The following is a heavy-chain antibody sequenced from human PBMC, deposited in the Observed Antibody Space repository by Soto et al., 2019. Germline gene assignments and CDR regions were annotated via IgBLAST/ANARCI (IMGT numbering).Heavy chain of an antibody. CDR3: ARMGHPLQGAFDL. D-gene: IGHD2-8*01. V-gene: IGHV1-69*13. CDR1: GRTFSSYA. CDR2: VIPRFGAA. J-gene: IGHJ3*01. Sequence: SVKVSCKTSGRTFSSYAISWVRQAPGQGLEWMRGVIPRFGAATYAQKFQGRVTITADESSTTAYMELSSLRSEDTAIYYCARMGHPLQGAFDLWGQAIMVTVS.